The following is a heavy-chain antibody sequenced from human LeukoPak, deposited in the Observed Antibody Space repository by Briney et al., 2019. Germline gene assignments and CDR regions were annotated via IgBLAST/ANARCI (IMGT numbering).Heavy chain of an antibody. J-gene: IGHJ4*02. CDR3: ARGRGSSSWYDY. V-gene: IGHV1-8*01. Sequence: ASVKVSCKASGYTFTSYEINWVRQATGQGLEWMGWMNPNSGNTGYAQKFQGRVTMTRNTSISTAYMELSSLRSEDTTVYYCARGRGSSSWYDYWGQGTLVTVSS. CDR1: GYTFTSYE. CDR2: MNPNSGNT. D-gene: IGHD6-13*01.